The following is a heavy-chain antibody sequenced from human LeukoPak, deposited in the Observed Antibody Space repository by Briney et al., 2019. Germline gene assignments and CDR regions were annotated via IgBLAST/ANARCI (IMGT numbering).Heavy chain of an antibody. CDR3: ARDTGAYYDSGGLDY. Sequence: GGSLRLSCAASGFTFSSYAMHWVRQAPGKGLEWVAVISYDGSNKYYADSVKGRFTVSRDNSKNTLYLQMNSLRAEDTAVYYCARDTGAYYDSGGLDYWGQGTLVTVSS. J-gene: IGHJ4*02. CDR2: ISYDGSNK. V-gene: IGHV3-30*04. D-gene: IGHD3-22*01. CDR1: GFTFSSYA.